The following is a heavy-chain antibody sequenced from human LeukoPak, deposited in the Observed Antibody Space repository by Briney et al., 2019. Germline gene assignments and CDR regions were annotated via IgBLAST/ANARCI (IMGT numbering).Heavy chain of an antibody. Sequence: KPSETLSLTCTVAGGSISSSSYYWGWIRQPPGKGLEWIGSIYYSGSTYYNPSLKSRVTISVDTSKNQFSLKLSSVTAADTPVYYCAREDYGDYSYYYYYGMDVWGQGTTVTVSS. CDR1: GGSISSSSYY. CDR3: AREDYGDYSYYYYYGMDV. J-gene: IGHJ6*02. D-gene: IGHD4-11*01. V-gene: IGHV4-39*02. CDR2: IYYSGST.